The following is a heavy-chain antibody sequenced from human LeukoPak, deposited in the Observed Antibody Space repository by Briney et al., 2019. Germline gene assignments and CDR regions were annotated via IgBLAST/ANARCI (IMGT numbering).Heavy chain of an antibody. J-gene: IGHJ4*02. Sequence: SETLSLICTVSGASISSYYWSWIRQPPGKGLEWIGYIYHSGSTYYNPSLKSRVTISVDRSKNQFSLKLSSVTAADTAVYYCAASRPRAAAGTFDYWGQGTLVTVSS. V-gene: IGHV4-59*04. D-gene: IGHD6-13*01. CDR2: IYHSGST. CDR3: AASRPRAAAGTFDY. CDR1: GASISSYY.